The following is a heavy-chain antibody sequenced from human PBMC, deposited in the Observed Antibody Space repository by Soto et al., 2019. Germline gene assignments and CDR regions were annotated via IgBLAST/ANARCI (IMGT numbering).Heavy chain of an antibody. CDR2: VSHSGIT. CDR3: ARDLGSEGDSDY. CDR1: GYSIGSAYY. J-gene: IGHJ4*02. Sequence: TLSLTCAASGYSIGSAYYWGWIRQPPGKGLEWIASVSHSGITYYNPSLRSRLTISLDTSKNQFSLRLTSVTAADTAVYYWARDLGSEGDSDYWGQGTLVTVSS. D-gene: IGHD2-21*01. V-gene: IGHV4-38-2*02.